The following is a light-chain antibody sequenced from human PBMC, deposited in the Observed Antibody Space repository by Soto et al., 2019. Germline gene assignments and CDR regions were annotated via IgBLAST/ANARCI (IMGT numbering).Light chain of an antibody. CDR2: DVN. Sequence: QSALTQPASVSGSPGQSITISCTGASSDIGGYKYVSWYQQYPGEAPKLILYDVNSRPSGVSNRFSGSKSGNTASLTISGLQAVDEAEYYCSSYTSTWVFGTGTKLTVL. J-gene: IGLJ1*01. CDR3: SSYTSTWV. V-gene: IGLV2-14*01. CDR1: SSDIGGYKY.